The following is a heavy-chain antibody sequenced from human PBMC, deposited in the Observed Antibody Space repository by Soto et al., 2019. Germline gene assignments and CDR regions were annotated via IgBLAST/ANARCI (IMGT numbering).Heavy chain of an antibody. CDR3: ARGNRTYYYDSSGPARGRAFDI. D-gene: IGHD3-22*01. Sequence: GWINPNSGGTNYAQKFQGWVTMTRDTSISTAYMELSRLRSDDTAVYYCARGNRTYYYDSSGPARGRAFDIWGQGTMVTVSS. J-gene: IGHJ3*02. V-gene: IGHV1-2*04. CDR2: INPNSGGT.